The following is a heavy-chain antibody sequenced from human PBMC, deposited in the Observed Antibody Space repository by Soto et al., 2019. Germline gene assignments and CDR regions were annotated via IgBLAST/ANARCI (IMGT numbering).Heavy chain of an antibody. D-gene: IGHD3-3*01. V-gene: IGHV4-61*01. Sequence: SETLSLTCTVSGGSVSSGSYYWSWIRQPPGKGLEWIGYIYYSGSTNYNPSLKSRVTISVDTSKNQFSLKLSSVTAADTAVYYCAREVQGASYYDFWSGYEVNWFDPWGQGTLVTVSS. CDR3: AREVQGASYYDFWSGYEVNWFDP. CDR2: IYYSGST. CDR1: GGSVSSGSYY. J-gene: IGHJ5*02.